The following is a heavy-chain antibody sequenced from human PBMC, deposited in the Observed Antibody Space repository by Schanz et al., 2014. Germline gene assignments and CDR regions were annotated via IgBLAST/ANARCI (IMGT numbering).Heavy chain of an antibody. Sequence: VQLVESGGGLVQPGGSLRLSCAASGFTFSIHYMSWVRQAPGKGLEWVSIVSHDGFTKHYADSVRGRFTLSRDNSKNTVYLQMNSLRAEDTALYFCATDYSGGGCHIWGQGTMVIVSS. D-gene: IGHD6-19*01. CDR3: ATDYSGGGCHI. CDR2: VSHDGFTK. J-gene: IGHJ3*02. V-gene: IGHV3-30*04. CDR1: GFTFSIHY.